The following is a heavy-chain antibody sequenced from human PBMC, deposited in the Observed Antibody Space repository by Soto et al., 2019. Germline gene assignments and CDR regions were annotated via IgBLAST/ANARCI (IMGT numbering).Heavy chain of an antibody. Sequence: QVQLVESGGGVVQPGRSLRLSCAASGFTFSSYGMHWVRQAPGKGLEWVAVISYDGSNKYYADSVKGRFTISRDNSKNTLYLQMNSLRAEDTAVYYCAKDIGVLLYAFDIWGQGTMVTVSS. D-gene: IGHD2-15*01. V-gene: IGHV3-30*18. J-gene: IGHJ3*02. CDR2: ISYDGSNK. CDR3: AKDIGVLLYAFDI. CDR1: GFTFSSYG.